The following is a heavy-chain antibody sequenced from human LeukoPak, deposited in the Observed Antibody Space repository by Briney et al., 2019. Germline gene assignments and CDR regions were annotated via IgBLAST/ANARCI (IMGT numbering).Heavy chain of an antibody. V-gene: IGHV3-23*01. Sequence: PGETLRLSCAASGFTFSSRGMNWVRQAPGKGLEWVSTISGSGGRTNYADSVKGRFTISRDNAKNTLYLQMNSLRAEDTAVYYCARGRWFGEFSIDYWGQGTLVTVSS. CDR3: ARGRWFGEFSIDY. J-gene: IGHJ4*02. D-gene: IGHD3-10*01. CDR1: GFTFSSRG. CDR2: ISGSGGRT.